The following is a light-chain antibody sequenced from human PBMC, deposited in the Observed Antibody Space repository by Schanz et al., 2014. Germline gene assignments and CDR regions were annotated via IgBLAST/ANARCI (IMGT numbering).Light chain of an antibody. V-gene: IGKV2-28*01. CDR1: QSLLHSVGYNF. CDR3: MQALQAPRT. J-gene: IGKJ2*01. CDR2: LGS. Sequence: DIVMTQSPLSLPVTPGEPASISCRSSQSLLHSVGYNFLDWYLQKPGQSPQLLIYLGSNRASGVPDRFSASVSGTDFTLKISGVEAEDVGVYYCMQALQAPRTFGQGTKLEIK.